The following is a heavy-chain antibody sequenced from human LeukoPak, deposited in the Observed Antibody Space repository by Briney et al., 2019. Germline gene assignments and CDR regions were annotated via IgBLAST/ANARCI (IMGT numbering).Heavy chain of an antibody. CDR2: ISGSGGST. D-gene: IGHD6-19*01. J-gene: IGHJ4*02. CDR1: GFTFSMYA. CDR3: AKIGGSGWMEFDY. Sequence: GGCLRLSCTASGFTFSMYAMSWVRQAPGKGREWVSAISGSGGSTYYADSVKGRFTISRDNSKNTLYLQMNSLRAEDTAVYYCAKIGGSGWMEFDYWGQGTLVTVSS. V-gene: IGHV3-23*01.